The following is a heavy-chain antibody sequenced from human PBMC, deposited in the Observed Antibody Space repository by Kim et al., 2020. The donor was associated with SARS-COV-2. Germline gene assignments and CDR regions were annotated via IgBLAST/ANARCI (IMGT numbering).Heavy chain of an antibody. CDR3: ARVRYNSSGYYYAYYYYGMDV. CDR1: GYTFTSYA. V-gene: IGHV7-4-1*02. J-gene: IGHJ6*02. Sequence: ASVKVSCKASGYTFTSYAMNWVRQAPGQGLEWMGWINTNTGNPTYAQGFTGRFVFSLDTSVSTAYLQISSLKAEDTAVYYCARVRYNSSGYYYAYYYYGMDVWGQGTTVTVSS. D-gene: IGHD3-22*01. CDR2: INTNTGNP.